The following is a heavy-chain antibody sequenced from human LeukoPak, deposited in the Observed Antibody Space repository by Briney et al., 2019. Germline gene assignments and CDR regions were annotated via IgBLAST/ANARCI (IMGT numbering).Heavy chain of an antibody. Sequence: GGSLRLSCAASRFTFNSYAMSWVGQAPGKGLEWVSVISCSGGSNYYADSVKGRFTISRDNSKNTLYLQMNSLRAEDTAECDCAKDQERGHNYGAGCGHWGQGTLVTVSS. CDR2: ISCSGGSN. J-gene: IGHJ5*02. D-gene: IGHD4/OR15-4a*01. V-gene: IGHV3-23*01. CDR3: AKDQERGHNYGAGCGH. CDR1: RFTFNSYA.